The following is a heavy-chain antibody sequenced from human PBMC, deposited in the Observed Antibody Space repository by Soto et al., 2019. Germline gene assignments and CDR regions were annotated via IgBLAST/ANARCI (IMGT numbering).Heavy chain of an antibody. J-gene: IGHJ4*02. CDR1: GFTFSDSA. CDR2: IRSKANSYAT. CDR3: IRHGRQWLGNDY. D-gene: IGHD6-19*01. Sequence: EVQLVESGGGLVQPGGSLKLSCAASGFTFSDSAIHWVRQASGKGLEWVGRIRSKANSYATLYAASVKGRFTISRDDSKNTAYLQMNSLKIEDTAVYYCIRHGRQWLGNDYWGQGTLVTVSS. V-gene: IGHV3-73*01.